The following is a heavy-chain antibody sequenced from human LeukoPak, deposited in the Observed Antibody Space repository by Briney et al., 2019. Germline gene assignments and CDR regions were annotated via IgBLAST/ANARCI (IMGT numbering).Heavy chain of an antibody. CDR3: ARVPGGILDY. CDR1: GYTFTSYG. Sequence: ASVKVSCKASGYTFTSYGISWVRQAPGQGLEWMGWINPNSGGTNYAQKFQGRVTMTRDTSISTAYMELSRLRSDDTAVYYCARVPGGILDYWGQGTLVTVSS. J-gene: IGHJ4*02. D-gene: IGHD1-26*01. V-gene: IGHV1-2*02. CDR2: INPNSGGT.